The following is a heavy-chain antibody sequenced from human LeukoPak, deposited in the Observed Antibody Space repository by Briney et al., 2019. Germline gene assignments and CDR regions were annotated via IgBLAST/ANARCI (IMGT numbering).Heavy chain of an antibody. CDR3: AIRYSGSYNDY. CDR1: GYTFATQW. J-gene: IGHJ4*02. D-gene: IGHD1-26*01. V-gene: IGHV5-51*01. Sequence: GESLKISCKASGYTFATQWIGWVRQMPGKGLEWMGIIYPDDSDTTYSPSFQGQVTISADKSISTAYLQWSSLKASDTGMYYCAIRYSGSYNDYWGQGTLVTVSS. CDR2: IYPDDSDT.